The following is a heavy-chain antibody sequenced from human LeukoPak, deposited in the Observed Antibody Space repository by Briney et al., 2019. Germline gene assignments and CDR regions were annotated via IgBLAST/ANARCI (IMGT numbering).Heavy chain of an antibody. CDR3: ARRSLSYYDFWSGYYTPYYDY. J-gene: IGHJ4*02. CDR2: INYSGST. Sequence: ETLSLTCAVYGGSFSGYYWSWIRQPPGKGLEWIGEINYSGSTNYNPSLKSRVTISVDTSKNQFSLKLSSVTAADTAVYYCARRSLSYYDFWSGYYTPYYDYWGQGTLVTVSS. D-gene: IGHD3-3*01. V-gene: IGHV4-34*01. CDR1: GGSFSGYY.